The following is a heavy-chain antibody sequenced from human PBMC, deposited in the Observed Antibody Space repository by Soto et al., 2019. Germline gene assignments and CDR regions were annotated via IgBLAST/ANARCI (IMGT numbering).Heavy chain of an antibody. V-gene: IGHV1-69*01. CDR3: PRVVWSGSPLMHFSGLDV. Sequence: QVQLVQSGAEVKKPGSSVNVSCKASGITFSSYALTWVRQAPGQGLEWMGGIIPLLDTPHYAQKFQGRVTTTAVDYTSTAFRELSCLRSEDTAVYFCPRVVWSGSPLMHFSGLDVWGQGTPVTVSS. CDR2: IIPLLDTP. CDR1: GITFSSYA. D-gene: IGHD3-3*01. J-gene: IGHJ6*02.